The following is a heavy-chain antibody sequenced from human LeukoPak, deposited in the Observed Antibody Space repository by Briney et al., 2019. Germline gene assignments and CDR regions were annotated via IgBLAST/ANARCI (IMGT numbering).Heavy chain of an antibody. V-gene: IGHV4-39*02. D-gene: IGHD1-14*01. Sequence: SETLSLTCTVSGGSISSSSYYWGWIRQPPGKGLEWIGSIYYSGSTYYNPSLKSRVTISVDTSKNQFSLKLSSVTTADTAVYYCARDRVGISFDYWGQGTLVTVSS. CDR3: ARDRVGISFDY. CDR1: GGSISSSSYY. CDR2: IYYSGST. J-gene: IGHJ4*02.